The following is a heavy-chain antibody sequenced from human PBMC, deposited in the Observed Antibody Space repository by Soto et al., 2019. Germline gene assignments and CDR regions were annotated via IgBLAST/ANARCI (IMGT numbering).Heavy chain of an antibody. J-gene: IGHJ6*02. CDR1: GGSISSYY. CDR2: IYYSGST. Sequence: QVQLQESGPGLVKPSETLSLTCTVSGGSISSYYWSWIRQPPGKGLEWIGYIYYSGSTNYNPSLKSRVTISVDTSKNQFSLKLSSVTAADTAVYYCARVLLYYYGMDVWGQGTTVTVSS. CDR3: ARVLLYYYGMDV. V-gene: IGHV4-59*01.